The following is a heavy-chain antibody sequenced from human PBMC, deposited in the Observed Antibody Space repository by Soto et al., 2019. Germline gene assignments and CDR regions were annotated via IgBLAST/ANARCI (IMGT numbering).Heavy chain of an antibody. D-gene: IGHD2-8*01. CDR1: GGSFSGYY. Sequence: SSETLSLTCAVYGGSFSGYYWSWIRQPPGKGLEWIGEINHSGSTNYNPSLKSRVTISVDTSKNQFSLKLSSVTAADTAVYYCARARRDIVLIHWGQGTLVTVSS. V-gene: IGHV4-34*01. J-gene: IGHJ4*02. CDR2: INHSGST. CDR3: ARARRDIVLIH.